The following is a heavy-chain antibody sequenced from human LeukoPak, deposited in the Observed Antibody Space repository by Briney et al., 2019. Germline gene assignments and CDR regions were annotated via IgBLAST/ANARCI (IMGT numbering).Heavy chain of an antibody. CDR1: GYTFSDYG. D-gene: IGHD6-13*01. CDR2: ISYSGVVK. Sequence: GGSLRLSCTASGYTFSDYGMHWVRQAPGKGLEWLSVISYSGVVKFYADSVKGRFTISRDSSKSTLYLQMNSLRAEDSAVYFCVKDLSLLAADYYFDYWGQGTLVTVSS. J-gene: IGHJ4*02. CDR3: VKDLSLLAADYYFDY. V-gene: IGHV3-30*18.